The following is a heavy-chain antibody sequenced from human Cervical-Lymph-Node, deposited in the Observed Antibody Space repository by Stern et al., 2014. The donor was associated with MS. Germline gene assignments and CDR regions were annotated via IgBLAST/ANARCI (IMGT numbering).Heavy chain of an antibody. CDR2: IIPIFGTA. CDR3: ARGGGYCSSTSCYAPYNWFDP. Sequence: QVQLGQSGAEVKKPGSSVKVSCKASGGTFSSYAISWVRQAPGQGLEWMGGIIPIFGTANYAQKFQGRVMITADESTSTAYMELSSLRSEDTAVYYCARGGGYCSSTSCYAPYNWFDPWGQGTLVTVSS. D-gene: IGHD2-2*01. J-gene: IGHJ5*02. CDR1: GGTFSSYA. V-gene: IGHV1-69*01.